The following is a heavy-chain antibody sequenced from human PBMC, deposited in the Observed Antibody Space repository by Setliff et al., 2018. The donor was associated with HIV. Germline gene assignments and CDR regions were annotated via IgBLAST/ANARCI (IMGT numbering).Heavy chain of an antibody. J-gene: IGHJ3*02. CDR2: IIPFFGTA. CDR3: ARLGDCTTTKCHNDAFDI. V-gene: IGHV1-69*13. D-gene: IGHD2-2*01. Sequence: SVKVSCKASGGTFSSYAISWVRQAPGQGLEWMGGIIPFFGTANYAQKFQGRVTITADESTTTAYMDLSSLRSEDAAVYYCARLGDCTTTKCHNDAFDIWGQGTLVTVS. CDR1: GGTFSSYA.